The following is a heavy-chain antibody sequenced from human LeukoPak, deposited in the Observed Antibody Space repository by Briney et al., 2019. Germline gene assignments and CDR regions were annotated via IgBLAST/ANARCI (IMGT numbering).Heavy chain of an antibody. D-gene: IGHD6-19*01. Sequence: ASVKVSCKASGSTFPSYYMHWVRQAPGQGLEWMGIINPIGGSTSYAQKFQGRVTMTRDTSTSTVYMELSSLRSEDTAVYYCAREPGIAVAGTGFDYYYGMDVWGQGTTVTVSS. CDR2: INPIGGST. CDR1: GSTFPSYY. V-gene: IGHV1-46*01. CDR3: AREPGIAVAGTGFDYYYGMDV. J-gene: IGHJ6*02.